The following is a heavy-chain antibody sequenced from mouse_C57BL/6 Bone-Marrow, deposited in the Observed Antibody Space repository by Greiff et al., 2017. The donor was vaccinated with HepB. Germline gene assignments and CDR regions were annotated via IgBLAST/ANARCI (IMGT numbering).Heavy chain of an antibody. CDR1: GYTFTSYW. CDR3: ARGGGNYVRDY. D-gene: IGHD2-1*01. V-gene: IGHV1-55*01. Sequence: VQLQQSGAELVKPGASVKMSCKASGYTFTSYWITWVKQRPGQGLEWIGDIYPGSGSTNYNEKFKSKATLTVDTSSSTAYMQLSSLTSEDSAVYYCARGGGNYVRDYWGQGTTLTVSS. J-gene: IGHJ2*01. CDR2: IYPGSGST.